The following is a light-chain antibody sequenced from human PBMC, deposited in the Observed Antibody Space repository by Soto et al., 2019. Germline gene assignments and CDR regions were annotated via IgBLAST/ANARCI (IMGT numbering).Light chain of an antibody. Sequence: EIVLTQSPATLSLSPGERATLSCRASQSVSSYLAWYQQKPGQAPRLLIYDASNRATGIPARFSGSGSGTDFTLTRSSLDPEYFAVYYCQQRSTWGHTFGGGTKVEIK. CDR2: DAS. CDR3: QQRSTWGHT. J-gene: IGKJ4*01. CDR1: QSVSSY. V-gene: IGKV3-11*01.